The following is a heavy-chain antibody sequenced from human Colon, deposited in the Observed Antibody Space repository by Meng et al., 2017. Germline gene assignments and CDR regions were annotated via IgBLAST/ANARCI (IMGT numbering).Heavy chain of an antibody. J-gene: IGHJ4*02. V-gene: IGHV1-8*01. D-gene: IGHD6-19*01. Sequence: QVQLGQSGAEVKKPGASVKVSCKASGYTFTSYDINWVRQATGQGLEWMGWMNPNSGNTGYAQKFQGRVTMTRNISISTAYMELSSLRSEDTAVYYCARSIRYSSGKETFDNWGQGTLVTVSS. CDR3: ARSIRYSSGKETFDN. CDR2: MNPNSGNT. CDR1: GYTFTSYD.